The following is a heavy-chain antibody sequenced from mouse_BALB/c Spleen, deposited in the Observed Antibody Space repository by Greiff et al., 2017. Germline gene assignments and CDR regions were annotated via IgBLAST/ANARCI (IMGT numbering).Heavy chain of an antibody. J-gene: IGHJ3*01. CDR3: ARWYDGLLAY. V-gene: IGHV1S135*01. D-gene: IGHD2-14*01. CDR1: GYSFTDYI. Sequence: VQLQQTGPELVKPGASVKISCKASGYSFTDYIMLWVKQSHGKSLEWIGNIDPYNGGTSYNQKFKGKATLTVDKSSSTAYMHLNSLTSEDSAVYYCARWYDGLLAYWGQGTLVTVSA. CDR2: IDPYNGGT.